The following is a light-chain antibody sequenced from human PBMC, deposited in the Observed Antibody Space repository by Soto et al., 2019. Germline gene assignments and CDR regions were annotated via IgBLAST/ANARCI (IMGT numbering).Light chain of an antibody. J-gene: IGKJ5*01. Sequence: DIQMTQSPSSLSASVGDRVTITCRASPSIGTYLNWYQHKLGKAPKLLIYAASSLQGGVPSRFTSSGSGTDFTLTINSLQPEDFATYFCQQSYRIPITCGQGTRLEIK. CDR2: AAS. CDR3: QQSYRIPIT. V-gene: IGKV1-39*01. CDR1: PSIGTY.